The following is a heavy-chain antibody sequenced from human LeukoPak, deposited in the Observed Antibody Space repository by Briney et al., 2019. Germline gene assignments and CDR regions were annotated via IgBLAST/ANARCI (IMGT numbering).Heavy chain of an antibody. CDR1: GFTFSSYG. V-gene: IGHV3-30*18. Sequence: PGRSLRLSCAASGFTFSSYGRHWVRQAPGKGLEWVAVISYDGSNKYYADSVKGRFTISRDNSKNTLYLQMNSLRAEDTAVYYCAKELYPYYYHYGMDVWGQGTTVTVSS. CDR3: AKELYPYYYHYGMDV. CDR2: ISYDGSNK. D-gene: IGHD2-2*02. J-gene: IGHJ6*02.